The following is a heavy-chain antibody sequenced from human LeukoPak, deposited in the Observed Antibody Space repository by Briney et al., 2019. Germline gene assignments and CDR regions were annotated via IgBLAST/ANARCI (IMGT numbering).Heavy chain of an antibody. CDR2: IWYDGSNK. V-gene: IGHV3-33*01. Sequence: GRSLRLSCAASGFTFSSYGMHWVRQAPGKGLEWVAVIWYDGSNKYYADSVKGRFTISRDNSKNTLYLQMNSLRDEDTAVYYCAAVDYYFDYWGQGTLVTVSS. D-gene: IGHD3/OR15-3a*01. CDR1: GFTFSSYG. J-gene: IGHJ4*02. CDR3: AAVDYYFDY.